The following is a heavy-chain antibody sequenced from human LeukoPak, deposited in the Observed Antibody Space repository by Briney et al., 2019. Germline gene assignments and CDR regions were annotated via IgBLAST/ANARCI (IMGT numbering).Heavy chain of an antibody. CDR2: ISSSGSTI. D-gene: IGHD1-26*01. CDR1: GFTFSSYE. CDR3: ARGSAYYYGMGV. J-gene: IGHJ6*02. Sequence: GGSLRLSCGASGFTFSSYEMNWVRQAPGKGLEWVSYISSSGSTIYYADSVKGRFTISRDNAKNSLYLQMNSLRAEDTAGYYCARGSAYYYGMGVWGQGTTVTVSS. V-gene: IGHV3-48*03.